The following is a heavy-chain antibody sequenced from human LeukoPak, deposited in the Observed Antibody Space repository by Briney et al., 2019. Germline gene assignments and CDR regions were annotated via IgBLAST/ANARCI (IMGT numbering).Heavy chain of an antibody. CDR3: AKDIGAHQFDS. CDR2: ISGIGDRT. J-gene: IGHJ4*02. Sequence: GGSLRLSCAASGFTFSNYAMSWVRRAPGKGLEWVSAISGIGDRTYHADSVKGRFTISRDNSKNTLYLQMNSLRAEDTAVYYCAKDIGAHQFDSWGQGTLVIVSS. D-gene: IGHD3-10*01. V-gene: IGHV3-23*01. CDR1: GFTFSNYA.